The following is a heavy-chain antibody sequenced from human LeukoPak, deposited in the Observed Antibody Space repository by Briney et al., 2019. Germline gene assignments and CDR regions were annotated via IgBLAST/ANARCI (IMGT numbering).Heavy chain of an antibody. Sequence: GGSLRLFCVGSGFTFSDYWMSWVRQAPGKGLEWVANIKQDGSEKDYVDALKGRFTISRDNAKNSLYLQMNSLRAEDTAVYYCARWLELMRNFDWWGQGTLVTVSS. CDR3: ARWLELMRNFDW. CDR1: GFTFSDYW. V-gene: IGHV3-7*01. J-gene: IGHJ4*02. D-gene: IGHD5-24*01. CDR2: IKQDGSEK.